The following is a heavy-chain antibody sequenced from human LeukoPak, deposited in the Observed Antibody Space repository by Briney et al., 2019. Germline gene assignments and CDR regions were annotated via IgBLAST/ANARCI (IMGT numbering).Heavy chain of an antibody. V-gene: IGHV3-23*01. D-gene: IGHD2/OR15-2a*01. CDR3: AKQNSRGFDY. J-gene: IGHJ4*02. CDR2: ISEGADIT. Sequence: GGSLRLSCAASGFNFRYYAMTWVRQAPGKGLECVSGISEGADITYYGGSVKGRFTISRDNSKNTLYLQMNSLRAEDTAVYYCAKQNSRGFDYWGQGTLVTVSS. CDR1: GFNFRYYA.